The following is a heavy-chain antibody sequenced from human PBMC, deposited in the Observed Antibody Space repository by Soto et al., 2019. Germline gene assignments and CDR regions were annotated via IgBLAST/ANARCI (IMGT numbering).Heavy chain of an antibody. Sequence: EVQLVESGGGLVQPGGSLRLSCAASGFTFSSYWMRWVRQAPGKGLVWVSRINSDGSSTSYADYVKGRFTISRDNAKNTLYLQMNSLRAEDTAVYYCARAGGWERPFDYCCQGTLVTVS. CDR1: GFTFSSYW. V-gene: IGHV3-74*01. CDR3: ARAGGWERPFDY. D-gene: IGHD1-26*01. J-gene: IGHJ4*02. CDR2: INSDGSST.